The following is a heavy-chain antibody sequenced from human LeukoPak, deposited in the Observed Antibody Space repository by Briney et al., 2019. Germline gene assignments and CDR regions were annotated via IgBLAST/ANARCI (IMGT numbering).Heavy chain of an antibody. Sequence: PSETLSLTCTVSGGSISSSSYYWGWIRQPPGKGLEWIGSIYYSGSTYYNPSLKSRVTISVDTSKNQFSLKLSSVTAADTAVYYCARPSSSSWYGPFDYWGQGTLVTVSS. D-gene: IGHD6-13*01. V-gene: IGHV4-39*01. CDR2: IYYSGST. J-gene: IGHJ4*02. CDR1: GGSISSSSYY. CDR3: ARPSSSSWYGPFDY.